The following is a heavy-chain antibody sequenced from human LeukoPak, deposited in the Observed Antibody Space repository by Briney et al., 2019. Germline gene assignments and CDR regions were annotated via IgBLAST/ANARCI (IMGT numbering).Heavy chain of an antibody. J-gene: IGHJ4*02. CDR2: IYYSGST. Sequence: SETLSLTCTVSGGSISSSSYYWGWIRQPPGKGLEWIGTIYYSGSTYHNPSLKSRVTMSVDTPKNQFSLKLSSVTAADTAAYYCARHYCSSSSCARLGVIDYWGQGTLVTVSS. D-gene: IGHD2-2*01. CDR3: ARHYCSSSSCARLGVIDY. V-gene: IGHV4-39*01. CDR1: GGSISSSSYY.